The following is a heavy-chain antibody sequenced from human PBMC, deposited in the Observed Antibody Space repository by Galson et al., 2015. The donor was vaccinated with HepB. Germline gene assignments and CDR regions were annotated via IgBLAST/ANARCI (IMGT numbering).Heavy chain of an antibody. V-gene: IGHV5-51*01. Sequence: QSGAEVTKPGESLKISCKGSGYSFTNYWIGWVRQMPGKGLEWMGRIYTADYDTRYITSFQGQVTISVDRSISTAYLQWSSLTASDTAMEYFSRGSDYGDYSEAPSDHWGQGTRITVSS. J-gene: IGHJ4*02. CDR1: GYSFTNYW. D-gene: IGHD4-23*01. CDR2: IYTADYDT. CDR3: SRGSDYGDYSEAPSDH.